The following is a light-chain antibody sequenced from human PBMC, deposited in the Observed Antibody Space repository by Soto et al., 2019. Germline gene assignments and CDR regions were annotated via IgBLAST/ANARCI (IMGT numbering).Light chain of an antibody. CDR1: QSVSSGY. CDR2: GAS. J-gene: IGKJ1*01. CDR3: QQYGSSPQT. Sequence: EIVLTQSPGTLSLSPGERATLSCRASQSVSSGYLAWYQQKPGLAPRLLIYGASSRATGIPDRFSVSGSGTDFTLTVSRLEPEDFAVYYCQQYGSSPQTFGQGTKVEIK. V-gene: IGKV3-20*01.